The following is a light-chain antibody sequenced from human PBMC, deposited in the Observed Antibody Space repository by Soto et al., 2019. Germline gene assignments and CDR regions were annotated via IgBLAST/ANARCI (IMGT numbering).Light chain of an antibody. CDR2: RAS. CDR3: QQYDTHST. J-gene: IGKJ1*01. CDR1: QSVSHW. Sequence: DIQLTQSPSTLSASVGDRVTITARVSQSVSHWLAWYKQKPGKAPKVLXXRASTLKYEIPPRFSGSGSGTEFTLTISSLQPDDFATYYCQQYDTHSTFGQGTKVDIK. V-gene: IGKV1-5*03.